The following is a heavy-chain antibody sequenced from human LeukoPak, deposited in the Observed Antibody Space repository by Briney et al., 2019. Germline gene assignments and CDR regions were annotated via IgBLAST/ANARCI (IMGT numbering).Heavy chain of an antibody. J-gene: IGHJ6*02. CDR1: GGSISSYY. V-gene: IGHV4-59*07. Sequence: SDTLSLTCTVSGGSISSYYWSWIRQPPGKGLEWIGYIYYSGSTNYNPSLKSRVTISVDTSKNQFSLKLSSVTAADTAAYYCARVGTTHYYYYGMDVWGQGTTVTVSS. CDR2: IYYSGST. CDR3: ARVGTTHYYYYGMDV. D-gene: IGHD1-1*01.